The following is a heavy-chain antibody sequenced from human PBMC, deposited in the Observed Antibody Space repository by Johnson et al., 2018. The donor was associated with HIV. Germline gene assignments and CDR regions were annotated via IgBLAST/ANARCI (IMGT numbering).Heavy chain of an antibody. Sequence: QVQLVESGGGVVQPGRSLRLSCAASGFTFSNYDIHWVRQAPGKGLEWVAFISYDGTNKYYADSVKGRFTISRDNSKNTLYLQMNSLRPEDTAVYYCARLPSGYSRDAFDIWGQGTMVTVSS. V-gene: IGHV3-30*03. J-gene: IGHJ3*02. CDR2: ISYDGTNK. CDR3: ARLPSGYSRDAFDI. CDR1: GFTFSNYD. D-gene: IGHD5-18*01.